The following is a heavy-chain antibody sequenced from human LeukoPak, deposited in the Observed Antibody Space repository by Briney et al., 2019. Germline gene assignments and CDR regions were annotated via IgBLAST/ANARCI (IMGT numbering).Heavy chain of an antibody. CDR3: ARELAGGAAGFDY. D-gene: IGHD6-13*01. CDR1: GGSISSYY. CDR2: IYYSGST. Sequence: PSETLSLTCTVSGGSISSYYWSWIRQPPAKGLEWIGYIYYSGSTNYNPSLKSRVTISVDTSKNQFSLKLSSVTAADTAVYYCARELAGGAAGFDYWGQGTLVTVSS. V-gene: IGHV4-59*01. J-gene: IGHJ4*02.